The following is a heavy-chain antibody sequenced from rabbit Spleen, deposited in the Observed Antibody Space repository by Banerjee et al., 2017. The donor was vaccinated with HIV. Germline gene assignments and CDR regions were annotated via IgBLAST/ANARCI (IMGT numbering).Heavy chain of an antibody. V-gene: IGHV1S47*01. Sequence: QEQLVESGGGLVKPGASLTLTCKASGFPFSDKAVMCWVRQAPGKGLEWIACINTGSGSAYYASWVISRFTLSRENNQKTVSLQMTSLTDADTATYFCARDLVVGSSRYYGDRLDLWGPGTLVTVS. J-gene: IGHJ3*01. CDR2: INTGSGSA. D-gene: IGHD1-1*01. CDR1: GFPFSDKA. CDR3: ARDLVVGSSRYYGDRLDL.